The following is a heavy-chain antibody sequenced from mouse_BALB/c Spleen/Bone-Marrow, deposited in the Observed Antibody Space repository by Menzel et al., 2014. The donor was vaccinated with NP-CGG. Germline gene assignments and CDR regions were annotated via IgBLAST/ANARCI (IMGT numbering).Heavy chain of an antibody. CDR1: GFTFNTYA. V-gene: IGHV10-1*02. Sequence: EVKLQESGGGLVQPKGSLKLSCAASGFTFNTYAMNWVRQAPGKGLEWVARIRSKSNNYATYYADSVKDRFTISRDDSQSMLYLQMNNLKTEDTAMYYCVRQNYDYAWFAYWGQGTLAAVSA. J-gene: IGHJ3*01. CDR3: VRQNYDYAWFAY. D-gene: IGHD2-4*01. CDR2: IRSKSNNYAT.